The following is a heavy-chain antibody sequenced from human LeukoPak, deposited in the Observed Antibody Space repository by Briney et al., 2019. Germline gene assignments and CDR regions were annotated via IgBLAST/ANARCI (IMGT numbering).Heavy chain of an antibody. J-gene: IGHJ4*02. Sequence: GGSLRLSCAASGFTFSSYSMNWVRQAPGKGLEWVSAISGSGGSTYYAHSVRGRFTISRDNSKNTLNLQMNSLRAEDTAVYYCAREGGTEFDYWGQGTLVTVSS. V-gene: IGHV3-23*01. D-gene: IGHD2-15*01. CDR1: GFTFSSYS. CDR3: AREGGTEFDY. CDR2: ISGSGGST.